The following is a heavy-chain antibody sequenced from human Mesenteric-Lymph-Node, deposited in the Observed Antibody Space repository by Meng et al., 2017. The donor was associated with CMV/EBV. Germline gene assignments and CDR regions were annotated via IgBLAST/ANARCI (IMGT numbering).Heavy chain of an antibody. CDR2: ISVSGSSI. J-gene: IGHJ6*02. Sequence: GESLKISCAATGFTFRDYYMNWVRQAPGKGLEWLSYISVSGSSIHLVDSVKGRFTITRDNAKNSLYLQMNSLTVEDTAVYYCVRSGYCSDGVCLIGGLNYFDYGLEVWGQGTTVTVSS. D-gene: IGHD2-8*01. V-gene: IGHV3-11*04. CDR3: VRSGYCSDGVCLIGGLNYFDYGLEV. CDR1: GFTFRDYY.